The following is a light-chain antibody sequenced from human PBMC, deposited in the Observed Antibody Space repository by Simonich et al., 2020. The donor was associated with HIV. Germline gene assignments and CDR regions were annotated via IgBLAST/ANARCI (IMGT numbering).Light chain of an antibody. J-gene: IGKJ4*01. V-gene: IGKV1-27*01. CDR2: DAY. CDR3: QQLNSYPRALT. CDR1: QGISNY. Sequence: DIQMTQSPSSLSASVGDRVTITCRASQGISNYLAWYQQKPGKVPKLLIYDAYTLQSGVPSRFSGSGSGTYFTLTISGLQPEDVATYYCQQLNSYPRALTFGGGTKVEIK.